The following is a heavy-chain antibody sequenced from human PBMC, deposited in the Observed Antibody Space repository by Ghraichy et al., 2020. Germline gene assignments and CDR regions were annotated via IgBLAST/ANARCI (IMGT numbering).Heavy chain of an antibody. CDR1: GGSISSSSYY. CDR2: IYYSGST. V-gene: IGHV4-39*07. Sequence: SETLSLTCTVSGGSISSSSYYWGWIRQPPGKGLEWIGSIYYSGSTYYNPSLKSRVTISVDTSKNQFSLKLSSVTAADTAVYYCARVGRWLGKFDPWGQGTLVTVSS. D-gene: IGHD6-19*01. J-gene: IGHJ5*02. CDR3: ARVGRWLGKFDP.